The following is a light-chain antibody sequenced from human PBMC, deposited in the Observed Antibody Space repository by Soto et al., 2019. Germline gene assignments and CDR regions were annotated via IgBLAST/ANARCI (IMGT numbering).Light chain of an antibody. CDR2: GAS. Sequence: EIVMTQSPATLSVSPGERATLSCRASQSVSSNLAWYQQKPGQAPRLLIYGASTRATGIPARFSGRGSGTEFTLTISSLQCEYFAVYYCQQYNNWPVTFGQGTKLEIK. V-gene: IGKV3-15*01. J-gene: IGKJ2*01. CDR1: QSVSSN. CDR3: QQYNNWPVT.